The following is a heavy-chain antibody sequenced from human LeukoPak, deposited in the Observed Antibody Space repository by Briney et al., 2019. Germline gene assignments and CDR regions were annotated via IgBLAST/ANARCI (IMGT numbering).Heavy chain of an antibody. CDR1: GFTFSSYS. V-gene: IGHV3-21*04. J-gene: IGHJ4*02. Sequence: PGGSLRLSCAASGFTFSSYSMNWVRQAPGKGLEWVSSISSSSSYIYYADSVKGRFTISRDNSKNTLYLQLSSLRADDTAVYFCAKSYRTFGSSGFYHFVYWGPGTLVTVSS. D-gene: IGHD3-22*01. CDR2: ISSSSSYI. CDR3: AKSYRTFGSSGFYHFVY.